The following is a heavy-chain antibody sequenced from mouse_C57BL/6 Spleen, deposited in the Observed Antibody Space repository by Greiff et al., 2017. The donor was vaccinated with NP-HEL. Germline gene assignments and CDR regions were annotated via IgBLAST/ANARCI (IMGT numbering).Heavy chain of an antibody. CDR2: IRSKSNNYAT. J-gene: IGHJ3*01. V-gene: IGHV10-1*01. Sequence: EVKLVESGGGLVQPKGSLKLSCAASGFSFNTYAMNWVRQAPGKGLEWVARIRSKSNNYATYYADSVKDRFTISRDDSESMLYLQMNNLKTEDTAMYYCVRRRLSWFAYWGQGTLVTVSA. CDR3: VRRRLSWFAY. D-gene: IGHD1-2*01. CDR1: GFSFNTYA.